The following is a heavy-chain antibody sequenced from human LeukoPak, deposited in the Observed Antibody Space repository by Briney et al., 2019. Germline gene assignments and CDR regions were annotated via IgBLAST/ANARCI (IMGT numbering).Heavy chain of an antibody. D-gene: IGHD4-17*01. V-gene: IGHV1-69*13. CDR3: ARKGNDYGEGSSWFDP. CDR1: GGTFSSYA. J-gene: IGHJ5*02. Sequence: SVKVSCKASGGTFSSYAISWVRQAPGQGLEWMGGIIPIFGTANYAQKFQGRVTITADESTSTAYMELSSLRSEDTAVYYCARKGNDYGEGSSWFDPWGQGTLVTVSS. CDR2: IIPIFGTA.